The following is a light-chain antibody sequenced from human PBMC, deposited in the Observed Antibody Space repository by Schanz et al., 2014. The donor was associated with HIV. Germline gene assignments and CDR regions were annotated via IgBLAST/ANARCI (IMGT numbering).Light chain of an antibody. CDR3: QQYSNWPPEFT. Sequence: EIVLTQSPGTLSLSPGERATLSCRASQSVSSSYLAWYQQKPGQAPRLLIYGASSRATGIPDRFSGSGSGTEFTLTISSLQSEDFAVYYCQQYSNWPPEFTFGPGTKVDIK. CDR2: GAS. J-gene: IGKJ3*01. CDR1: QSVSSSY. V-gene: IGKV3-20*01.